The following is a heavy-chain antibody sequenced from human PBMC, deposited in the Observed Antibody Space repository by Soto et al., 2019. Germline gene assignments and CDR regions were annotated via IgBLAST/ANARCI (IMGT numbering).Heavy chain of an antibody. CDR3: ARRSIVVVAANDY. CDR2: IYYSGST. D-gene: IGHD2-15*01. CDR1: GGSISNSSYR. Sequence: TLPLRCSVAGGSISNSSYRWGSISKTPGKGLEWIGSIYYSGSTYYNPSLKSRVTISVDTSKNQFSLKLSSVTAADTAVYYCARRSIVVVAANDYWGQGTLVSVSS. V-gene: IGHV4-39*01. J-gene: IGHJ4*02.